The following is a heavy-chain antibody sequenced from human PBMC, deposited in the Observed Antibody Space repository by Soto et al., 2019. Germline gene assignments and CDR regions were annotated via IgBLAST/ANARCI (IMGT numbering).Heavy chain of an antibody. CDR2: IYYSGST. J-gene: IGHJ4*02. D-gene: IGHD6-19*01. CDR3: ARGFSGWYYFDY. V-gene: IGHV4-59*01. CDR1: DGSISSYY. Sequence: SETLSLTCTVSDGSISSYYWSWIRQPPGKGLEWIGYIYYSGSTDYNPSLKSRVTISVDTSKNQFSLKLSSVTAADTAVYYCARGFSGWYYFDYWGQGTLVTVSS.